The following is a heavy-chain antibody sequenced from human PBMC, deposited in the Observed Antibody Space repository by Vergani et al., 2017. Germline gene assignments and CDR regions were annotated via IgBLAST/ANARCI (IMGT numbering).Heavy chain of an antibody. V-gene: IGHV3-9*01. Sequence: EVQLVESGGGLVQPGRSLRLSCAASGFTFDDYAMHWVRQAPGKGLEWVSGISWNSGSIGYADSVKGRFTISRDNAKNTLYLQMNSLRAEDTAVYYCARDTKRLRSMDVWGQGTTVTVSS. CDR1: GFTFDDYA. CDR2: ISWNSGSI. J-gene: IGHJ6*02. D-gene: IGHD3-16*01. CDR3: ARDTKRLRSMDV.